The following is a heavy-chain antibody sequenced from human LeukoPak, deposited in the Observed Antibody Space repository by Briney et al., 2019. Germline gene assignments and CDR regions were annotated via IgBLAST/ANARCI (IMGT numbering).Heavy chain of an antibody. J-gene: IGHJ4*02. V-gene: IGHV3-23*01. CDR1: GFTFSSYG. Sequence: GGSLRLSCAASGFTFSSYGMSWVRQAPGKGLEWVSAISGSGGSTYYADSVKGRFTISRDNSKNTLYLQMNSLRAEDTAVYYCARVRWLQSGDYWGQGTLVTVSS. CDR3: ARVRWLQSGDY. D-gene: IGHD5-24*01. CDR2: ISGSGGST.